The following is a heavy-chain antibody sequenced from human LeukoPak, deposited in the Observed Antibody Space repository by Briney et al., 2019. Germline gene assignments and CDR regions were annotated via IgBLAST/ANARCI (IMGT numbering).Heavy chain of an antibody. V-gene: IGHV3-30*19. CDR1: GFTFSSYG. Sequence: GGSLRLSCAASGFTFSSYGMHWVRQAPGKGLEWVAVISYDGSNKYYADSVKGRFTISRDNSKNTLYLQMNSLRAEDTAVYYCARGENGPLGYSYGYMEVDYWGQGTLVTVSS. CDR3: ARGENGPLGYSYGYMEVDY. D-gene: IGHD5-18*01. CDR2: ISYDGSNK. J-gene: IGHJ4*02.